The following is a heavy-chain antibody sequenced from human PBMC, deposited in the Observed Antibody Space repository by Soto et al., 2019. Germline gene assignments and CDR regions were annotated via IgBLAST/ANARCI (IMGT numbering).Heavy chain of an antibody. CDR1: GYSFTSYW. CDR3: ARLTGTTSSYFDY. Sequence: EVQLVQXXAEVXXXXESLKISCKGSGYSFTSYWIGWVRQMPGKGLEWMGIIYPGDSDTRYSPSFQGQVTLSADKSISTAYLQWSSLKASDTAMYYCARLTGTTSSYFDYWGQGTLVTVSS. V-gene: IGHV5-51*01. D-gene: IGHD1-7*01. J-gene: IGHJ4*02. CDR2: IYPGDSDT.